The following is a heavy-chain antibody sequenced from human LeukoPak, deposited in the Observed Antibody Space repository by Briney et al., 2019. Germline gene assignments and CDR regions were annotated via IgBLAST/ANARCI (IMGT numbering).Heavy chain of an antibody. J-gene: IGHJ4*02. CDR3: ARAAAVTGQFDF. Sequence: PSETLSLTCTVSGASISSSNWWTWVRQPPGEALEWTGEIYHAGSTKYNPSLKSRLTISVDKSSNSFSLSLTSVTAADTAFYYCARAAAVTGQFDFWGQGTLVTVSS. CDR1: GASISSSNW. V-gene: IGHV4-4*02. CDR2: IYHAGST. D-gene: IGHD6-19*01.